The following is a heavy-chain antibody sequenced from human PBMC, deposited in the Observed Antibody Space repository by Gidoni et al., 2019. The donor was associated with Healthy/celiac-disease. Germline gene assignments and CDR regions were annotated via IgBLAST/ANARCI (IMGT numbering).Heavy chain of an antibody. J-gene: IGHJ6*02. D-gene: IGHD5-18*01. CDR1: GFTFSSYA. CDR3: VNGPPPTDTANPVYYYYGMDV. V-gene: IGHV3-64D*06. Sequence: EVQLVESGGGLVQPGGSLRLSCSASGFTFSSYAMHWVRQAPGKGLEYVSAISSNGGSTYYADSVKGRFTISRDNSKNTLYLQMSSLRAEDTAVYYCVNGPPPTDTANPVYYYYGMDVWGQGTTVTVSS. CDR2: ISSNGGST.